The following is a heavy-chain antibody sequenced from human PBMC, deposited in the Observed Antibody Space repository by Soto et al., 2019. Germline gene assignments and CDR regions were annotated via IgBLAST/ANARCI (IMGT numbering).Heavy chain of an antibody. CDR2: ISSSSSYI. V-gene: IGHV3-21*01. J-gene: IGHJ6*02. D-gene: IGHD2-21*01. CDR1: GFTFSVYY. Sequence: GGSMRLSCAASGFTFSVYYMTWIRQDTGKGLEWVSSISSSSSYIYYADSVKGRFTISRDNAKNSLYLQMNSLRAEDTAVYYCARDNEMDTIPYYYGMDVRAQGTTVTISS. CDR3: ARDNEMDTIPYYYGMDV.